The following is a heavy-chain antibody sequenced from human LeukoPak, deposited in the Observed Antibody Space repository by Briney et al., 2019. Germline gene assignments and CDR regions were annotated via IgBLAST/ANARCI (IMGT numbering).Heavy chain of an antibody. V-gene: IGHV4-59*01. J-gene: IGHJ4*02. D-gene: IGHD3-10*01. CDR2: IYYSGST. CDR3: ARDPRWFGESGVFDY. CDR1: GGSISSYY. Sequence: SETLSLTCTVSGGSISSYYWRWLRQPPGKGLEWIGYIYYSGSTNYNPSLKSRVTISVDTSKNQFSLKLSSVTAADTAVYYCARDPRWFGESGVFDYWGQGTLVTVSS.